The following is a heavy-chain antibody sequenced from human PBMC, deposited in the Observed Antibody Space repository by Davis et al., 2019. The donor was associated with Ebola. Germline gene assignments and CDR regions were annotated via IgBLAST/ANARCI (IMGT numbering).Heavy chain of an antibody. J-gene: IGHJ6*04. Sequence: GGSLRLSCADSVITFSSYAMTWVRQAPGKGLEWVSAISGSGGTTYYAGSVKGRFTVSRDNSKKTMYLQMNSLRAEDTALYYCAKASSGYDEYYYYYYGMDVWGKGTTVTVSS. D-gene: IGHD5-12*01. CDR3: AKASSGYDEYYYYYYGMDV. CDR2: ISGSGGTT. CDR1: VITFSSYA. V-gene: IGHV3-23*01.